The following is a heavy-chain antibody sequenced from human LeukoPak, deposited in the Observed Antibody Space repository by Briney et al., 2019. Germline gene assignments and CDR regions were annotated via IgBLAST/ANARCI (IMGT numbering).Heavy chain of an antibody. CDR1: GGSISSYY. CDR3: ARHIGYCSSTSCYTNNWFDP. J-gene: IGHJ5*02. V-gene: IGHV4-59*08. Sequence: SETLSLTCTVSGGSISSYYWSWIRQPPGKGLEWIGYIYYSGSINYNPSLKSRVTISVDTSKNQFSLKLSSVTAADTAVYYCARHIGYCSSTSCYTNNWFDPWGQGTLVTVSS. CDR2: IYYSGSI. D-gene: IGHD2-2*02.